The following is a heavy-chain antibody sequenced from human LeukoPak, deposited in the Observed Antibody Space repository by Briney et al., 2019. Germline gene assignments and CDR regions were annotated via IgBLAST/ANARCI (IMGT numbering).Heavy chain of an antibody. CDR3: ARVLGSSVVAYYFDY. CDR1: GFTFSGSA. CDR2: IRSKANSYAT. V-gene: IGHV3-73*01. Sequence: GGSLRLSCAASGFTFSGSAMHWVRQASGKGLEWVGCIRSKANSYATAYAASVKGRFTISRDDSKNTAYLQMNSLKTEDTAVYYCARVLGSSVVAYYFDYWGQGTLVTVSS. J-gene: IGHJ4*02. D-gene: IGHD1-26*01.